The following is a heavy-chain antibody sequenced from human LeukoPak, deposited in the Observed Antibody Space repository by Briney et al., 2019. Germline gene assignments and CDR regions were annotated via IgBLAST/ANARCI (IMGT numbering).Heavy chain of an antibody. Sequence: ASVKVSCKASGGTFSSYAISWVRQAPGQGLEWMGGIIPIFGTANYAQKFRGRVTITADESTSTAYMELSSLRSEDTAVYYCARDFGPSSGWYYWGQGTLVTVSS. CDR3: ARDFGPSSGWYY. CDR2: IIPIFGTA. D-gene: IGHD6-19*01. CDR1: GGTFSSYA. V-gene: IGHV1-69*13. J-gene: IGHJ4*02.